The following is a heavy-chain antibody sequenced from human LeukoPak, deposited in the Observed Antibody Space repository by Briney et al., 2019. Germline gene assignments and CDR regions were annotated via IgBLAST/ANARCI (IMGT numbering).Heavy chain of an antibody. CDR2: MSPNSDNT. V-gene: IGHV1-8*01. Sequence: ASVKVSCKASGYTFTSYDINWVRQDTGQGLEWVGWMSPNSDNTGYAQKFQGRVTMTRDTSIGTAYMELSSLTSEDTAVYYCARDFGGNSGWFDPWGQGTLVTVSS. CDR3: ARDFGGNSGWFDP. CDR1: GYTFTSYD. D-gene: IGHD4-23*01. J-gene: IGHJ5*02.